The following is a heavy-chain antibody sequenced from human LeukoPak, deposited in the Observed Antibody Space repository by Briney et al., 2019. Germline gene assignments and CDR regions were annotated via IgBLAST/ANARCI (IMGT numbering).Heavy chain of an antibody. Sequence: SQTLSLTCAVSGGSISSGGYSWSWIRQPPGKGLEWIGEINHSGSTNYNPSLKSRVTISVDTSKNQFSLKLSSVTAADTAVYYCARKHYYDRAHFDYRGQGTLVTVSS. CDR2: INHSGST. J-gene: IGHJ4*02. D-gene: IGHD3-22*01. V-gene: IGHV4-30-2*01. CDR3: ARKHYYDRAHFDY. CDR1: GGSISSGGYS.